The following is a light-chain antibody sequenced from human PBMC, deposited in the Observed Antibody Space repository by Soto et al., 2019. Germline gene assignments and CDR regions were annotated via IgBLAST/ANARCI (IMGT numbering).Light chain of an antibody. CDR2: GAS. CDR3: QQYNNWPYT. Sequence: EIVMTQSPATLSVSPGEGATLSCRASQSVRSNLAWYRQKPGQAPSLLIYGASTRASVIPAKFSASGSGTEFALTISSLQSEDFAVYYCQQYNNWPYTFGQGTRLEIK. CDR1: QSVRSN. V-gene: IGKV3-15*01. J-gene: IGKJ2*01.